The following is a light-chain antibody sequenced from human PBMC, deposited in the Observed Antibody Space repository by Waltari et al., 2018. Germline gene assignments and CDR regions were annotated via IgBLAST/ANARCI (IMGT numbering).Light chain of an antibody. Sequence: QSALTQPASVSGSPGQSITISCPGTSSDVGSYNLVSWYQQHPGKAPKLMIYEGSKRPSGVSNSFSGSKSGKTASLTSSGLQAEDEADYYCCSYAGSSTFVFGGGTKLTVL. CDR1: SSDVGSYNL. V-gene: IGLV2-23*03. CDR2: EGS. CDR3: CSYAGSSTFV. J-gene: IGLJ2*01.